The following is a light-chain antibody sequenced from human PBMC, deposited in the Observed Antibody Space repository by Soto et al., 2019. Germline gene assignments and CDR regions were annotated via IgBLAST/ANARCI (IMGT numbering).Light chain of an antibody. V-gene: IGKV1-12*01. CDR2: AAS. CDR1: QSISSC. Sequence: DIQMTQSPSSVSSSVGDRVTITCRASQSISSCLAWYQQKPGTAPKLLIYAASSLQSGVPSRFSGSGAGTAFTLTITSLQPEDFGTYYCQQGDSFPITFDQGTSLEIK. CDR3: QQGDSFPIT. J-gene: IGKJ5*01.